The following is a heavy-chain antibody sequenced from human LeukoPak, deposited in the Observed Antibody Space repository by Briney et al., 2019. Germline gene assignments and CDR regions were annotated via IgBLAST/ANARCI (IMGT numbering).Heavy chain of an antibody. CDR1: GGSISSYY. CDR3: ARESVVPAATGFDY. V-gene: IGHV4-59*01. Sequence: SETLSLTCTVSGGSISSYYWSRIRQPPGKGLEWIGYIYYSGSTNYNPSLKSRVTISVDTSKNQFSLKLSSVTAADTAVYYCARESVVPAATGFDYWGQGTLVTVSS. CDR2: IYYSGST. D-gene: IGHD2-2*01. J-gene: IGHJ4*02.